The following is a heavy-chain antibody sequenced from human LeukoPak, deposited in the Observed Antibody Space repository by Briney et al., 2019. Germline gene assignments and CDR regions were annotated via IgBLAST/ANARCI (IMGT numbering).Heavy chain of an antibody. CDR1: GFTFTTYD. J-gene: IGHJ4*02. CDR3: ARGPYYYDSSGYYNY. D-gene: IGHD3-22*01. V-gene: IGHV3-7*01. Sequence: GESLRLSCAASGFTFTTYDMNWVRQAPGKGLEWVANIKQDGSEKYYVDSVKGRFTISRDNAKNSLYLQMNSLRAEDTAVYYCARGPYYYDSSGYYNYWGQGTLVTVSS. CDR2: IKQDGSEK.